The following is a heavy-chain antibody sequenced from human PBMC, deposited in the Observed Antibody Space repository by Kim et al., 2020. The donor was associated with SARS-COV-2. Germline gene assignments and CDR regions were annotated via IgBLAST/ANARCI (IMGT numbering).Heavy chain of an antibody. V-gene: IGHV3-15*01. CDR1: GFTFSNAW. Sequence: GGSLRLSCAASGFTFSNAWMSWVRQAPGKGLEGVGRIKSKTDGGTTDYAAPVKGRFTISRDDSKNTLYLQMNSLKTEDTAVYYCTTTVTEGGWYYYYYMDVWGKGTTVTVSS. CDR3: TTTVTEGGWYYYYYMDV. CDR2: IKSKTDGGTT. J-gene: IGHJ6*03. D-gene: IGHD4-4*01.